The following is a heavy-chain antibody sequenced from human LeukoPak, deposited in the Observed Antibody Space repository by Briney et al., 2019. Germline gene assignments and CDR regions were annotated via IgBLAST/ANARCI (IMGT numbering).Heavy chain of an antibody. V-gene: IGHV4-59*08. J-gene: IGHJ4*02. CDR3: ARRTTLDY. CDR2: IYYSGST. Sequence: SETLSLTCTVSGGSISSYYWSWIRQPPGKGLEWIGYIYYSGSTNYNRSLKSRVTISVDTSKNQFSLKLSSVTAADTAVYYCARRTTLDYWGQGTLVTVSS. CDR1: GGSISSYY. D-gene: IGHD2-15*01.